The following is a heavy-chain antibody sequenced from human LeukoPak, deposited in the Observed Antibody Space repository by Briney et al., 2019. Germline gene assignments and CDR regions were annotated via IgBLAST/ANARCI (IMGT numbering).Heavy chain of an antibody. D-gene: IGHD3-22*01. CDR1: GGSISSSSYY. CDR2: IYYSGST. CDR3: ARPIYDSSGYNN. J-gene: IGHJ3*01. V-gene: IGHV4-39*07. Sequence: EPSETLSLTCTVSGGSISSSSYYWGWIRQPPGKGLEWIGSIYYSGSTYYNPSLKSRVTISVDTSKNQFSLKLSSVTAADTAVYYCARPIYDSSGYNNWGQGTMVTVSS.